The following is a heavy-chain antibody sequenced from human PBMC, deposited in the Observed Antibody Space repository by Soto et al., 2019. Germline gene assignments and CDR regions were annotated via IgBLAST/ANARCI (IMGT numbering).Heavy chain of an antibody. Sequence: ASVKVSCKASGYTFTSYGISWVRQAPGQGLEWMGWISAYNGNTNYAQKLQGRVTMTTDTSTSTAYMELRSLRSDDTAVYYCARVGYYDSSGYYPNYWYFDLWGRGTLVPVSS. D-gene: IGHD3-22*01. J-gene: IGHJ2*01. V-gene: IGHV1-18*01. CDR3: ARVGYYDSSGYYPNYWYFDL. CDR2: ISAYNGNT. CDR1: GYTFTSYG.